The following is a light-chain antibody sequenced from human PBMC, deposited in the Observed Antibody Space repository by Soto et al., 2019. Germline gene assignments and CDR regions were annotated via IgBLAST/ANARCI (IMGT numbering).Light chain of an antibody. CDR1: QSISSY. CDR3: QQSYSSLT. CDR2: AAS. Sequence: DIQMTQSPSSLSASVGDRVTITCRASQSISSYLNWYQQKPGKAPKLLIYAASSLQSGVPSRFSGSGPRTDFTRTISSLQPEDFATYYCQQSYSSLTFGGGTKVEIK. V-gene: IGKV1-39*01. J-gene: IGKJ4*01.